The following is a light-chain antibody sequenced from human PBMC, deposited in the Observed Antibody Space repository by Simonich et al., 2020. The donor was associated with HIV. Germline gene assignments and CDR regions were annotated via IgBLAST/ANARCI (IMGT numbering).Light chain of an antibody. Sequence: EIVMTQSPATLSVSPGERATLSCRASQSVSSNLAWYQQKPGLAPRLLIYDASSRATGIPDRFSGSGSGTDFTLTISRLEPEDFAVYYCQQYGSSALTFGGGTKVEIK. V-gene: IGKV3D-20*01. J-gene: IGKJ4*01. CDR2: DAS. CDR1: QSVSSN. CDR3: QQYGSSALT.